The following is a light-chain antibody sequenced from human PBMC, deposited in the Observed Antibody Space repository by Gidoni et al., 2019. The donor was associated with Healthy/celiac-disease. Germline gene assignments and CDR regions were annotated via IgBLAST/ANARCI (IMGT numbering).Light chain of an antibody. CDR2: GAS. CDR3: QQYGSSPSIT. V-gene: IGKV3-20*01. J-gene: IGKJ1*01. Sequence: EIVLTQSPGTLSLSPGERATLSCRASQSVSSSYLAWYQQKPGQAPRRLIYGASSRATGIPDRFSGSGSGTDFTLTISRLEPEDFAVYYCQQYGSSPSITCGQGTKVEIK. CDR1: QSVSSSY.